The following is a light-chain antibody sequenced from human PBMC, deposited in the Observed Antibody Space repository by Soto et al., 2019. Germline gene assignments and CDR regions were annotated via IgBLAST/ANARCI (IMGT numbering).Light chain of an antibody. CDR1: QSVSTF. Sequence: EIVLTQSPATLSLSPGERATLSCRASQSVSTFLAWYQQKPGQAPRLLIYDASIRATGIPARFSGSGSGTDFTLTISSLEPEDFAVYYCQHRSTCWTFGQGIKVEI. CDR3: QHRSTCWT. V-gene: IGKV3-11*01. CDR2: DAS. J-gene: IGKJ1*01.